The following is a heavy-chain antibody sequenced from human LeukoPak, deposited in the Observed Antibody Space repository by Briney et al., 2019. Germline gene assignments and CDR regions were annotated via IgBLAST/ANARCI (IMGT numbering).Heavy chain of an antibody. CDR2: ISGSGGST. Sequence: GGSLRLPCAASGFTFSSYSMNWVRQAPGKGLEWVSAISGSGGSTYYADSVKGRFTISRDNSKNTLYLQMNSLRAEDTAVYYCAKGFNYFDYWGQGTLVTVSS. V-gene: IGHV3-23*01. D-gene: IGHD3-10*01. J-gene: IGHJ4*02. CDR1: GFTFSSYS. CDR3: AKGFNYFDY.